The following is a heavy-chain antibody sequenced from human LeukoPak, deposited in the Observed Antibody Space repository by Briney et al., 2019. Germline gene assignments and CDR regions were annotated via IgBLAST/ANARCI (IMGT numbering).Heavy chain of an antibody. CDR2: VQHIGGET. CDR1: GLTFSNSW. Sequence: GGSLRLSCAGSGLTFSNSWMGWVRQAPGKGLAWAANVQHIGGETYYVDSVKGRFTISRDNAKNSVYLQMNSLGADDTAVYYCATYSILNAREFRYWGQGTLVTVTS. CDR3: ATYSILNAREFRY. V-gene: IGHV3-7*01. D-gene: IGHD4-11*01. J-gene: IGHJ1*01.